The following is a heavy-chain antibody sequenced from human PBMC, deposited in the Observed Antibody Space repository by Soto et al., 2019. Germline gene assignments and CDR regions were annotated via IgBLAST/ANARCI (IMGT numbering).Heavy chain of an antibody. V-gene: IGHV4-34*01. CDR3: ARANLWFGELALTDV. D-gene: IGHD3-10*01. CDR1: GGSFSGYY. CDR2: INHSGST. J-gene: IGHJ6*02. Sequence: SSETLSLTCAVYGGSFSGYYWSWIRQPPGKGLEWIGEINHSGSTNYNPSLKSRVTISVDTSKNQFSLKLSSVTAADTAVYYCARANLWFGELALTDVWGQGTTVTVSS.